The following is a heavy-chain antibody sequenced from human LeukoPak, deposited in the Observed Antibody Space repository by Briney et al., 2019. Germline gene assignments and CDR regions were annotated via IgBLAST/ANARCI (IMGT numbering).Heavy chain of an antibody. CDR2: ISSSSGTI. D-gene: IGHD3-9*01. J-gene: IGHJ6*03. V-gene: IGHV3-48*04. CDR3: ATVATTGHLAYFIYMDF. CDR1: TYSFSRFS. Sequence: GGSLRLSCESSTYSFSRFSMNWVRQAPGKGLEWLAYISSSSGTIWYADTVQGRFNISRDNAKKTLHLQMDSLRAEDTAVYYCATVATTGHLAYFIYMDFWGEGTTVTLSS.